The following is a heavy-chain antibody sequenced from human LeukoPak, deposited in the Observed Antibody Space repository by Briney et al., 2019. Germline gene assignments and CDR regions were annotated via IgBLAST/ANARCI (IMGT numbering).Heavy chain of an antibody. V-gene: IGHV4-4*07. J-gene: IGHJ4*02. D-gene: IGHD5-12*01. CDR2: IYSSGSN. CDR3: AREPTSGREPTSGRPLDY. Sequence: KPSETLSLTCTVSGGSISGYFWTWIRQPAGKGLEWIGRIYSSGSNNYNPSLKSRVTMSLDTSKNHFSLNLTSVTAADTAVYYCAREPTSGREPTSGRPLDYWGQRTLVTVSS. CDR1: GGSISGYF.